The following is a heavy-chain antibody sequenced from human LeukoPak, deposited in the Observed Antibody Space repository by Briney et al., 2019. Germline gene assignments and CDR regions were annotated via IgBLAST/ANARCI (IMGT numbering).Heavy chain of an antibody. CDR2: ISNDGSSI. CDR1: GFTFGDYG. CDR3: ARDAHAFNM. J-gene: IGHJ3*02. Sequence: GGSLRLSCTASGFTFGDYGMNWVRQAPGKGLECMAFISNDGSSIWYADSVKGRFTISRDNSKNTVSLQMNSLRAEDTAVYYCARDAHAFNMWGQGTMVTVSS. V-gene: IGHV3-30-3*01.